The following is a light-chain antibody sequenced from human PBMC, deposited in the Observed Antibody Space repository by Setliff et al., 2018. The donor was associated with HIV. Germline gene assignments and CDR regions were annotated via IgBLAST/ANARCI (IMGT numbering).Light chain of an antibody. CDR1: SSDVGSYNR. J-gene: IGLJ3*02. CDR2: EVS. Sequence: QSVLAQPPSVSGSPGQSVTISCTGPSSDVGSYNRVSWYQQPPGTAPKLIIYEVSNRPSGVPDRFSGSKSGNTASLTISGLQAEDEAHYYCSSYSSSATLMFGGGTKVTV. V-gene: IGLV2-18*02. CDR3: SSYSSSATLM.